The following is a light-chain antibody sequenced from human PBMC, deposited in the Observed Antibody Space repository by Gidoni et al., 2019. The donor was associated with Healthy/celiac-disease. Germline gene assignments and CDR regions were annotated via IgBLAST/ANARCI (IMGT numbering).Light chain of an antibody. CDR2: EDN. J-gene: IGLJ1*01. CDR1: SGSIASNY. CDR3: QSYDSSNQGV. V-gene: IGLV6-57*04. Sequence: NFMLTQPHSVSESPGKTVTISCTRSSGSIASNYVQWYQQRPGSAPTTVIYEDNQRPSGVPDRFSGSIDSSSNSASLTISGLKTEDEADYYCQSYDSSNQGVFGTGTKVTGL.